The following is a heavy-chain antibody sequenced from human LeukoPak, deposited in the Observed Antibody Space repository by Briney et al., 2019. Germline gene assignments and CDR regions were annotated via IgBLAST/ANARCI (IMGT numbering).Heavy chain of an antibody. J-gene: IGHJ6*02. CDR3: ARENYYDSGGYSEGMDV. Sequence: SETLSLTCTVSGGSISDHYLSWIRQPAGKGLEWIGRMYVSGTTNYNPSLRSRVSMSMDTSKNQFSLRLTSVTAADTAVYYCARENYYDSGGYSEGMDVWGQGTTVTVS. V-gene: IGHV4-4*07. D-gene: IGHD3-22*01. CDR1: GGSISDHY. CDR2: MYVSGTT.